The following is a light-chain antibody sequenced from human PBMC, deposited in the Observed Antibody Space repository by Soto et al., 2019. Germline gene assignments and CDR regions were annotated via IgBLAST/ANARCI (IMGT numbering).Light chain of an antibody. J-gene: IGKJ4*01. Sequence: DIQMTQSPSTLSASVGDRVTITCRASQSISSWLAWYQQKPGKAPKLLIYKASSLESGVPLRFSGSGSGTDFTLTISSLQPDDFATYYCQQYNSYALTFGGGTKVEIK. CDR1: QSISSW. CDR2: KAS. CDR3: QQYNSYALT. V-gene: IGKV1-5*03.